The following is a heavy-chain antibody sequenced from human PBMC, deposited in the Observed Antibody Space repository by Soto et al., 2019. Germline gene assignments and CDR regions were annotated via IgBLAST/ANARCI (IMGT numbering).Heavy chain of an antibody. D-gene: IGHD2-15*01. CDR2: ISGSGGST. V-gene: IGHV3-23*01. CDR3: AKRAGGGSIRSTEYFQH. Sequence: EVQLLESGGGLVQPGGSLRLSCAASGFTFSSYAMSWVRQAPGKGLEWVSAISGSGGSTYYADSVKGRFTISRDNSKNTLYLQMNSLRAEDTAVYYCAKRAGGGSIRSTEYFQHWGQGTLVTVSS. J-gene: IGHJ1*01. CDR1: GFTFSSYA.